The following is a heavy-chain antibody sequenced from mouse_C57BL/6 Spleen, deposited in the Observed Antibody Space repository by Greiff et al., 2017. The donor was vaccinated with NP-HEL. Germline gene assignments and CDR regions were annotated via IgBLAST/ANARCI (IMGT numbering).Heavy chain of an antibody. V-gene: IGHV1-15*01. CDR2: IDPETGGT. D-gene: IGHD4-1*01. CDR3: TRYHSLDAMDY. CDR1: GYTFTDYE. Sequence: QVQLQQSGAELVRPGASVTLSCKASGYTFTDYEMHWVKQTPVHGLEWIGAIDPETGGTAYNQKFKGKAILTADKSSSTAYMRLRSLTSEDSAVYYCTRYHSLDAMDYWGQGTSVTVSS. J-gene: IGHJ4*01.